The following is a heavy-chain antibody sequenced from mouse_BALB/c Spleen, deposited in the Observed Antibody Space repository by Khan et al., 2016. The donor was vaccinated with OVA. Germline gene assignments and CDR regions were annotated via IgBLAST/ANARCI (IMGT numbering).Heavy chain of an antibody. CDR2: ITYSGST. D-gene: IGHD3-3*01. J-gene: IGHJ3*01. CDR3: ARGRAY. CDR1: GYSITSDYA. Sequence: EVQLQESGPGLVKPSQSLSLTCTVTGYSITSDYAWNWIRQFPGNTLEWMGSITYSGSTSYTPSLKSRFSIPRDTSKNQFFLQLTSLTTEDTATYYGARGRAYWGQGTLVTVSA. V-gene: IGHV3-2*02.